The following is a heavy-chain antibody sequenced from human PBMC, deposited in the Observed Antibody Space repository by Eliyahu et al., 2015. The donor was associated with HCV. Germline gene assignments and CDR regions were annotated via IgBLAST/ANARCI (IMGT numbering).Heavy chain of an antibody. V-gene: IGHV3-21*01. CDR3: ARDSDYGDYDY. Sequence: EVQLVXSGGGLVKPGGSLXLSCAASXFTFSXYSMNWVXQAPGKGLXWVSSISSSSSYIYYADSVKGRFTISRDNAKNSLYLQMNSLRAEDTAVYYCARDSDYGDYDYWGQGTLVTVSS. D-gene: IGHD4-17*01. CDR1: XFTFSXYS. J-gene: IGHJ4*02. CDR2: ISSSSSYI.